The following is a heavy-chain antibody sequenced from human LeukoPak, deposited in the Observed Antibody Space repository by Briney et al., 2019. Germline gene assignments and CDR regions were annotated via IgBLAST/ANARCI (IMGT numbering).Heavy chain of an antibody. J-gene: IGHJ3*02. CDR2: INSSGGST. CDR3: ARAPGYCSGDSCYSGAFDI. CDR1: GYTFTSYY. D-gene: IGHD2-15*01. Sequence: GASVKVSCKASGYTFTSYYMHWVRQAPGQGLEWMGIINSSGGSTTYAQKFQARVTMTRDTSTSTVYMELSSLRSEDTAVYYCARAPGYCSGDSCYSGAFDIWGQGTIITVSS. V-gene: IGHV1-46*01.